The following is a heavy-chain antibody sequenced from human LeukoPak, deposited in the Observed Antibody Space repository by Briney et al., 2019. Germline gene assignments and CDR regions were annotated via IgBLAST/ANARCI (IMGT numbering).Heavy chain of an antibody. CDR2: IYPADSDT. CDR3: ARLSQKAFYYYMDV. Sequence: GESLKISCEGSGYRFIAYWIAWVCQMPGKGLEWMGTIYPADSDTRYGPSFRGQVLISADRSTNTAYLQWSGLQASDTATYFCARLSQKAFYYYMDVWGKGTTVAVSS. V-gene: IGHV5-51*01. CDR1: GYRFIAYW. J-gene: IGHJ6*03.